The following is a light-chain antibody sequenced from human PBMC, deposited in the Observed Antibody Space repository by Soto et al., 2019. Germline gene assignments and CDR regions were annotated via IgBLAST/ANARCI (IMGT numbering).Light chain of an antibody. CDR3: SSYTSSSTPYV. CDR1: SSDVGGYNY. V-gene: IGLV2-14*03. Sequence: QSALTQPASVSGSPGQSITISCTGTSSDVGGYNYVSWYQQHPGKAPKLMIYDVSKRPSGVSNRFSGSKSGNTDSLTISGLQAEDEADDYCSSYTSSSTPYVFGTGTKLTVL. CDR2: DVS. J-gene: IGLJ1*01.